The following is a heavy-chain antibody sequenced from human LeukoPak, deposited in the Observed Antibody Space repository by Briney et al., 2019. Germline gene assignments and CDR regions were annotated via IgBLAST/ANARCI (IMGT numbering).Heavy chain of an antibody. CDR3: GRDHAEMATIDY. CDR1: GFTVSSNY. D-gene: IGHD5-24*01. CDR2: IYSGGST. J-gene: IGHJ4*02. V-gene: IGHV3-66*01. Sequence: GGSLRLSCAASGFTVSSNYVSWVRQAPGKGLEWVSVIYSGGSTYYADSVKGRFTISRDNSKNSLYLQMNSLRAEDTAVYYCGRDHAEMATIDYWGQGTLVTVSS.